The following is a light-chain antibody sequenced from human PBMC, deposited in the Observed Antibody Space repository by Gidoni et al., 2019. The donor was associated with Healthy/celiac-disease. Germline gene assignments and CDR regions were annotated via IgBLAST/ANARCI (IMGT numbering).Light chain of an antibody. CDR2: EVS. V-gene: IGLV2-23*02. J-gene: IGLJ1*01. CDR3: CSYAGSSTFYV. CDR1: SSDVGSYNL. Sequence: QFSLAQPASVSGSPGPSITISCTGTSSDVGSYNLVSWYQQHPGKAPKLMIYEVSKRPSGVSNRFSGSKSGNTASLTISGLQAEDEADYYCCSYAGSSTFYVFGTGTKVTVL.